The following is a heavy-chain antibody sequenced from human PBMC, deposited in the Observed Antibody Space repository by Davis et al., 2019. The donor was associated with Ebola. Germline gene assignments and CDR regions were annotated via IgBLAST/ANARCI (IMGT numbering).Heavy chain of an antibody. Sequence: SGPTLVKPTQTLTLTCTFSGFSLSTSGMRVGWIRQPPGKALEWLARIDWDDDKFYSTSLKTRLTISKDTSKNQVVLTMTNMDPVDTATYYCARIPLGIGAFDYWGQGTLVTVSS. D-gene: IGHD7-27*01. CDR2: IDWDDDK. J-gene: IGHJ4*02. V-gene: IGHV2-70*04. CDR3: ARIPLGIGAFDY. CDR1: GFSLSTSGMR.